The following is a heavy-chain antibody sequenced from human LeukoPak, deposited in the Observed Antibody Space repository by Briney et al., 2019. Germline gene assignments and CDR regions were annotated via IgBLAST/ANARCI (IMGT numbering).Heavy chain of an antibody. Sequence: PGRSLRLSCAASGFTFDDYAMHWVRHAPGKGLEWVSGISWNSGSIGYADSAKGRFTISRDNAKNSLYLQMNSLRAEDTALYYCAKDKTVTTLGLSDYWGQGTLVTVSS. V-gene: IGHV3-9*01. D-gene: IGHD4-17*01. J-gene: IGHJ4*02. CDR1: GFTFDDYA. CDR2: ISWNSGSI. CDR3: AKDKTVTTLGLSDY.